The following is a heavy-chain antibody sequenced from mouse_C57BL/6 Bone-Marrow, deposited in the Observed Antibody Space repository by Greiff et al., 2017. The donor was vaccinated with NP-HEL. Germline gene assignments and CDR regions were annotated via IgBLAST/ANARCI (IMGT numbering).Heavy chain of an antibody. Sequence: EVHLVESGGGLVQPKGSLKLSCAASGFTFNTYAMHWVRQAPGKGLEWVARIRSKSSNYATYYADSVKDRFTISRDDSQSMLYLQMNNLRTEDTAMYYCVRGRYYDYDYYAMDYWGQGTSVTVSS. CDR1: GFTFNTYA. V-gene: IGHV10-3*01. J-gene: IGHJ4*01. D-gene: IGHD2-4*01. CDR2: IRSKSSNYAT. CDR3: VRGRYYDYDYYAMDY.